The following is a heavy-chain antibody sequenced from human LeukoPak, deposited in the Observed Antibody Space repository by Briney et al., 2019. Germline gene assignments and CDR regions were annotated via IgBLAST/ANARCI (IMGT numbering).Heavy chain of an antibody. CDR3: ARDATRIQLWPRVGRDYNWFDP. Sequence: GGSLRLSCAASGFTFSSYSMNWVRQAPGKGLEWVSSISSSSSYIYYADSVKGRFTISRDNAKNSLYLQMNSLRAEDTAVYYCARDATRIQLWPRVGRDYNWFDPWGQGTLVTVSS. V-gene: IGHV3-21*01. J-gene: IGHJ5*02. CDR1: GFTFSSYS. CDR2: ISSSSSYI. D-gene: IGHD5-18*01.